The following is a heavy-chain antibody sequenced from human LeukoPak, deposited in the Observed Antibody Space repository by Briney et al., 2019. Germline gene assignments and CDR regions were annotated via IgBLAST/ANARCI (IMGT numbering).Heavy chain of an antibody. CDR1: GGSFTSHY. J-gene: IGHJ4*02. V-gene: IGHV4-59*11. CDR2: YSGST. CDR3: ARDRYFDN. Sequence: SETLSPTCTVSGGSFTSHYWSWIRQPPGKGLEWIGYYSGSTNYNPSLKSRVTISADTSKNQFSLKLTSVTAADTAVYYCARDRYFDNWGQGTLVTVSS.